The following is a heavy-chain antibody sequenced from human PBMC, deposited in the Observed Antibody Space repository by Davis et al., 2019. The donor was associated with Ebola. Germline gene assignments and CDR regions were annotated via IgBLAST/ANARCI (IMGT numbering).Heavy chain of an antibody. CDR2: ISYDGSNK. J-gene: IGHJ6*02. Sequence: PGGSLRLSCAASGFTFSSYAMHWVRQAPGKGLEWVAVISYDGSNKYYADSVKGRFTISRDNSKNTLYLQMNSLRAEDTAVYYCARGRLRFLEWPLAARGDGMDVWGQGTTVTVSS. CDR3: ARGRLRFLEWPLAARGDGMDV. V-gene: IGHV3-30-3*01. D-gene: IGHD3-3*01. CDR1: GFTFSSYA.